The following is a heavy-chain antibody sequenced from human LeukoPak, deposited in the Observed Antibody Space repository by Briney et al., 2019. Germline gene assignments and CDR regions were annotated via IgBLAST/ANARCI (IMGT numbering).Heavy chain of an antibody. CDR1: GFTFSSYG. V-gene: IGHV3-30*18. D-gene: IGHD4-17*01. CDR2: ISYDGSNK. Sequence: GGSLRLSCAASGFTFSSYGMHWVRQAPGKGLEWVAVISYDGSNKYYADSVKGRFTICRDNSKNTLYLQMNSLRAEDTAVYYCAKDLGMTTVTYYFDYWGQGTLVTVSS. CDR3: AKDLGMTTVTYYFDY. J-gene: IGHJ4*02.